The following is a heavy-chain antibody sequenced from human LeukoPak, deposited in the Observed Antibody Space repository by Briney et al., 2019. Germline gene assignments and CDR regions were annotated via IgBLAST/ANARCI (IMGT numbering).Heavy chain of an antibody. V-gene: IGHV4-59*01. D-gene: IGHD3-16*01. CDR1: GGSISSYY. CDR3: AREPGGTWGFDY. J-gene: IGHJ4*02. CDR2: IYYSGST. Sequence: SETLSLTCTVSGGSISSYYWSWNRQPPGKGLEWIGYIYYSGSTNYNPSLKSRVTISVDTSKNQFSLKLSSVTAADTAVYYCAREPGGTWGFDYWGQGTLVTVSS.